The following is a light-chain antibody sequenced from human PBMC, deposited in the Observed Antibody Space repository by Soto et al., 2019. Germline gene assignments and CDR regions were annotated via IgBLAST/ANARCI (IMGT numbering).Light chain of an antibody. V-gene: IGKV3-15*01. Sequence: EIVMTQSPATLSLSPGERATLSCRASQSVSSNLASYQQKPGQAPRLLIYGASTRATGIPARFSGSGYGTESTLTISSLQSEDFAVYYCQQYNNWPPGTFGQGTKVEIK. CDR1: QSVSSN. CDR2: GAS. J-gene: IGKJ1*01. CDR3: QQYNNWPPGT.